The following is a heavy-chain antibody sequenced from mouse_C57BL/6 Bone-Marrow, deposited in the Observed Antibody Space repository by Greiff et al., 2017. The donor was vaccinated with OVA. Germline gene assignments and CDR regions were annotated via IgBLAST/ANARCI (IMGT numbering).Heavy chain of an antibody. V-gene: IGHV3-6*01. J-gene: IGHJ2*01. CDR1: GYSITSGYY. CDR2: ISYDGSN. Sequence: EVKLMESGPGLVKPSQSLSLTCSVTGYSITSGYYWNWIRQFPGNKLEWMGYISYDGSNNYNPSLKNRISITRDTSKNQFFLKLNSVTTEDTATYYCARDEYYGSSYGDYWGQGTTLTVSS. D-gene: IGHD1-1*01. CDR3: ARDEYYGSSYGDY.